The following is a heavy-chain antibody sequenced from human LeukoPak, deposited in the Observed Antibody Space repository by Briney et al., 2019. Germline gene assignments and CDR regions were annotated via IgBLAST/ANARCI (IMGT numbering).Heavy chain of an antibody. V-gene: IGHV1-8*02. J-gene: IGHJ4*02. D-gene: IGHD6-13*01. CDR2: MNPNTGKT. CDR1: VYTFTGYY. CDR3: ARGRSKVATARSSSHDY. Sequence: ASEKISCTAFVYTFTGYYMQCVRQAPGHGRVRMGWMNPNTGKTDYAQKLQGRVTMTRNTTISKAYMELSSLRYEDTAVYYCARGRSKVATARSSSHDYWGQGTLVSVSS.